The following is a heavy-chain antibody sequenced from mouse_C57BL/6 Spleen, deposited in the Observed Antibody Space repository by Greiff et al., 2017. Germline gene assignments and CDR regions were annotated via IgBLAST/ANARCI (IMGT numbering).Heavy chain of an antibody. D-gene: IGHD1-1*01. Sequence: ESGPGLVKPSQSLSLTCSVTGYSITSGYYWNWIRQFPGNKLEWMGYISYDGSNNYNPSLKNRISITRDTSKNQFFLKLNSVTTEDTATYYCARDLYYYGPWYFDVWGTGTTVTVSS. CDR1: GYSITSGYY. CDR3: ARDLYYYGPWYFDV. J-gene: IGHJ1*03. CDR2: ISYDGSN. V-gene: IGHV3-6*01.